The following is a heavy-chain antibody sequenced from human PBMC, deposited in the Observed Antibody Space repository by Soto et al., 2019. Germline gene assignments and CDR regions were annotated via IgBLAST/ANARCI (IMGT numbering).Heavy chain of an antibody. J-gene: IGHJ4*02. Sequence: QVQLVQSGAEVKKPGASVKVSCKASGYTFTSYYMHWVRQAPGQGLEWMGIINPSGGSTSYAQKFQVRVTMTRDTSTSTVYMELSSLRSEDTAVYYCARDQGSGWYRRHYYFDYWGQGTLVTVSS. CDR2: INPSGGST. CDR3: ARDQGSGWYRRHYYFDY. CDR1: GYTFTSYY. D-gene: IGHD6-19*01. V-gene: IGHV1-46*03.